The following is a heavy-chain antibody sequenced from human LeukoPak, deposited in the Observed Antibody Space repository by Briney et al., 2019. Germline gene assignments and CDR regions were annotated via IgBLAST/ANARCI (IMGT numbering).Heavy chain of an antibody. Sequence: SETLSLTCAVYGGSFRGYYWSWIRQPPGNGLEWIGEINHSGITNYNPSLKSRVTISVDTSKNQFSLKLNSVTAADTALYYCARAATDSGYDWTTFDYWGQGTLVTVSS. J-gene: IGHJ4*02. D-gene: IGHD5-12*01. CDR2: INHSGIT. CDR1: GGSFRGYY. CDR3: ARAATDSGYDWTTFDY. V-gene: IGHV4-34*01.